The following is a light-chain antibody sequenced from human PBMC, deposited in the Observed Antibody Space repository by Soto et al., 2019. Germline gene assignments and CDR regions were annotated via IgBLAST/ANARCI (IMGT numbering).Light chain of an antibody. Sequence: IVMTQSPATLSVSTGDRATLSCRASQSVDNDLAWYQQKPGQPPRLLIYDASTRATGIPARFSGSQSGTEFTLTISSLLSEDFAVYSCQQYNNWPLTFGGGTKVDIK. CDR3: QQYNNWPLT. V-gene: IGKV3D-15*01. CDR1: QSVDND. CDR2: DAS. J-gene: IGKJ4*01.